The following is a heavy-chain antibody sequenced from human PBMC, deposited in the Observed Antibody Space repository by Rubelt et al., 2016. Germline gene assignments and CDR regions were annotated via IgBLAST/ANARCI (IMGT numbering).Heavy chain of an antibody. D-gene: IGHD5-24*01. Sequence: GGGLVKPGGSLRLSCAASGFTFSDYYMSWIRQAPGMGLEWVAYISDSGTYTKYADSVKGRFAISRDNVKNSQYLQMSGLIAEETAVDYCARGDGHTPTFYYWGQGTPVTVSS. CDR2: ISDSGTYT. CDR3: ARGDGHTPTFYY. J-gene: IGHJ4*02. CDR1: GFTFSDYY. V-gene: IGHV3-11*05.